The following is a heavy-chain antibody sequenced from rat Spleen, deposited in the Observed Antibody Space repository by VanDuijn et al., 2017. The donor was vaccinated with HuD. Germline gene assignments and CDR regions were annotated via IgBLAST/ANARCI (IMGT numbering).Heavy chain of an antibody. CDR3: ARPDSSLYVMDA. CDR1: GFTFSDYY. CDR2: ITYEGTNT. J-gene: IGHJ4*01. Sequence: EVQLVESGGGLVQPGRSLKLSCAASGFTFSDYYMARVRQAPKKGLEWVASITYEGTNTYYGDSVKGRFTISRDNAKSTLYLQMNSLRSEDTATYYCARPDSSLYVMDAWGQGASVTVSS. D-gene: IGHD1-2*01. V-gene: IGHV5-22*01.